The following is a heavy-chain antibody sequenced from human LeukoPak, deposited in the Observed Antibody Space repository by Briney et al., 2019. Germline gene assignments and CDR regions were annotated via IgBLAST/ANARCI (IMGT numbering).Heavy chain of an antibody. CDR3: ARSALTYDYVWGSYRPAPFDY. D-gene: IGHD3-16*02. Sequence: GGSLRLSCAASGFTFSNAWMSWVRQAPGKGLEWVGRIKSKTDGGTTDYAAPVKGRFTISGDDSKNTLYLQMNSLRAEDTAVYYCARSALTYDYVWGSYRPAPFDYWGQGTLVTVSS. J-gene: IGHJ4*02. V-gene: IGHV3-15*01. CDR1: GFTFSNAW. CDR2: IKSKTDGGTT.